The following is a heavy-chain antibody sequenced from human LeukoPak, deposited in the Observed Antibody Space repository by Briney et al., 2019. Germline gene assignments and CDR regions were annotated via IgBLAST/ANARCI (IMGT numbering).Heavy chain of an antibody. V-gene: IGHV4-30-2*01. Sequence: SETLSLTGTVSGGSISSGVYYWSWIRQPPGKGLEWIGYIYHSGSTYYNPSLKSRVTISVDRSKNQFSLKLSSVTAADTAVYYCARDLRYYYFWSGYSSGFDPWGQGTLVTVSS. J-gene: IGHJ5*02. CDR2: IYHSGST. CDR1: GGSISSGVYY. CDR3: ARDLRYYYFWSGYSSGFDP. D-gene: IGHD3-3*01.